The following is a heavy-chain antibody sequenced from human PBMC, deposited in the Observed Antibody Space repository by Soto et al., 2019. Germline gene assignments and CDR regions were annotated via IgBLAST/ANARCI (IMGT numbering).Heavy chain of an antibody. Sequence: LSLTGTVSVGAISSYYWSWIRQPAGKALEWIGRIYTSGSTNYNPSLKSRVTMSVDTSKNQFSLKLTSVTAADTAVYYCARARITAAGNHDAFDIWGQGTMVTVSS. J-gene: IGHJ3*02. CDR2: IYTSGST. D-gene: IGHD6-13*01. V-gene: IGHV4-4*07. CDR3: ARARITAAGNHDAFDI. CDR1: VGAISSYY.